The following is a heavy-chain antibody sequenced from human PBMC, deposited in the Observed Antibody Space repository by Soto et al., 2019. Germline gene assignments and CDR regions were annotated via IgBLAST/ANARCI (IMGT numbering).Heavy chain of an antibody. V-gene: IGHV4-4*02. CDR3: VKVWDFSSGWIDC. D-gene: IGHD6-19*01. CDR2: IYHSGST. Sequence: QVQLQESGPGLVKPSGTLSLTCAVSGGSISSTKWWSWVRQPPGKGLEWIGEIYHSGSTNYNPSLKSRVRISVDESKNQFSLKLSSVTAADTAVYYCVKVWDFSSGWIDCWGQGTLVTVSS. J-gene: IGHJ4*02. CDR1: GGSISSTKW.